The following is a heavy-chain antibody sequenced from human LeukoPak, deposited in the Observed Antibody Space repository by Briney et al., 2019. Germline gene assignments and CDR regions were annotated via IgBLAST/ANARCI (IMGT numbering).Heavy chain of an antibody. Sequence: GGSLRLSCAASGFAFSSHSMHWIRQAPGKGLEWVSSISSSGSYKYYADSVKGRFTISRDNSNNTLYLQMNSLRAEDTAVYYCAKGAYGMDVWGQGTTVTVSS. CDR1: GFAFSSHS. CDR3: AKGAYGMDV. V-gene: IGHV3-23*01. CDR2: ISSSGSYK. J-gene: IGHJ6*02.